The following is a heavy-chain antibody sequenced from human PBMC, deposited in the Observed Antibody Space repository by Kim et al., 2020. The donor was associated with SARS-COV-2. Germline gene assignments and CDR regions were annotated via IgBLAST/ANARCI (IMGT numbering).Heavy chain of an antibody. V-gene: IGHV1-3*04. CDR1: GYTFTDYP. Sequence: ASVKVSCKTSGYTFTDYPLYWVRQAPGQGLEWMGWINTVSGDTRSSQNLQGRVTITRDTSANTAYMELSSLRSEDTAVYYCAKKKFFAAGSYSDFDYWGQ. D-gene: IGHD3-10*01. J-gene: IGHJ4*02. CDR2: INTVSGDT. CDR3: AKKKFFAAGSYSDFDY.